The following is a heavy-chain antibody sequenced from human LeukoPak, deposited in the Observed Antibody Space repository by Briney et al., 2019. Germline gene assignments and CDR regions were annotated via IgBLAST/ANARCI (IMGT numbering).Heavy chain of an antibody. V-gene: IGHV4-31*03. CDR2: IHYSGST. J-gene: IGHJ3*02. D-gene: IGHD6-13*01. CDR1: GGSISSGGYY. CDR3: ARGGGEIAAAGDDAFDT. Sequence: SETLSLTCTVSGGSISSGGYYWSWIRQHPGKGLEWIGYIHYSGSTYYNPSLKSRVTISVDTSKNQFSLKLSSVTAADTAVYYCARGGGEIAAAGDDAFDTWGQGTMVTVSS.